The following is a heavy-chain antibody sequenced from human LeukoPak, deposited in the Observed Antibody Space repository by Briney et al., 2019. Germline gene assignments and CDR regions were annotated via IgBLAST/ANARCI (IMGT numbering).Heavy chain of an antibody. CDR1: GYIFTGYY. J-gene: IGHJ4*02. Sequence: ASVKVSCKAPGYIFTGYYMHWVRQAPGQGLEWMGWINPNSGGTKYAQKFQGRVTMTRDTSISTAYMELSRLRSDDTAVYYCARGYTVMATPLDYWGQGTLVTVSS. V-gene: IGHV1-2*02. CDR3: ARGYTVMATPLDY. D-gene: IGHD5-18*01. CDR2: INPNSGGT.